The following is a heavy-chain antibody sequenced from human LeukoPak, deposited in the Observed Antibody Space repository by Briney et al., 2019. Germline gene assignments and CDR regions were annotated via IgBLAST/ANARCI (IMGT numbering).Heavy chain of an antibody. CDR2: ISSSSSTI. Sequence: GGSLRLSCAASGFTFSTYAMNWVRQAPGKGLEWVSYISSSSSTIYYADSVQGRFTISRDNANNSLYLQMNSLRAEDTAVYYCARARCSSTSCYKVLTQYYYYYYMDVWGKGTTVTVSS. CDR3: ARARCSSTSCYKVLTQYYYYYYMDV. CDR1: GFTFSTYA. D-gene: IGHD2-2*02. V-gene: IGHV3-48*01. J-gene: IGHJ6*03.